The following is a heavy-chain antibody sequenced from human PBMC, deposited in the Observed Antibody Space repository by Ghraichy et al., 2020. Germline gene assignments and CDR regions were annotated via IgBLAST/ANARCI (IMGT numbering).Heavy chain of an antibody. D-gene: IGHD6-19*01. Sequence: SLRLSCAASGFTFDDYAMHWVRQAPGKGLEWVSGISWNSGSIGYADSVKGRFTISRDNAKNSLYLQMNSLRAEDTALYYCAKEGGSSGWLNDDVYYFDYWGQGTLVTVSS. CDR3: AKEGGSSGWLNDDVYYFDY. CDR2: ISWNSGSI. V-gene: IGHV3-9*01. CDR1: GFTFDDYA. J-gene: IGHJ4*02.